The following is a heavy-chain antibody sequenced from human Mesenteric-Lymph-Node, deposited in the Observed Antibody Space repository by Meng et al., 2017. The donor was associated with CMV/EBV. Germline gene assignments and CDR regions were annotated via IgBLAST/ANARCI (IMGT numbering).Heavy chain of an antibody. CDR3: GKGEIQGDWDPCEY. Sequence: GGSLRLSCTASGFTFRNFVMSWVRQAPGKGLEWVSVIYTGGTSTYYADSVKGRFTISRDNSKDTLYLQMNSLRAEDSAVYYCGKGEIQGDWDPCEYWGQGTLVTVSS. V-gene: IGHV3-23*03. D-gene: IGHD5-18*01. J-gene: IGHJ4*02. CDR2: IYTGGTST. CDR1: GFTFRNFV.